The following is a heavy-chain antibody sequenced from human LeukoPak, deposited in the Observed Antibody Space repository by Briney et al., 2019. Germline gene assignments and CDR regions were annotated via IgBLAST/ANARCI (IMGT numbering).Heavy chain of an antibody. CDR1: GYSISSGYY. D-gene: IGHD4-17*01. CDR3: ARSYGDDFDY. CDR2: IYTSGST. Sequence: SETLSLTCTVSGYSISSGYYWGWIRQPPGKGLEWIGRIYTSGSTNYNPSLKSRVTISLDTSKNQFSLKLSSVTAADTAVYYCARSYGDDFDYWGQGTLVTVSS. J-gene: IGHJ4*02. V-gene: IGHV4-38-2*02.